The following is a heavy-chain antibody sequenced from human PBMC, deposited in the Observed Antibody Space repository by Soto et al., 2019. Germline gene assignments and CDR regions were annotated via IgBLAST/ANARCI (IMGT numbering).Heavy chain of an antibody. CDR3: ARGGWNDVDYYYYGMDV. CDR1: GGSISSGDYS. D-gene: IGHD1-1*01. J-gene: IGHJ6*02. V-gene: IGHV4-30-4*01. Sequence: SETLSLTCPVSGGSISSGDYSWSWIRQPPGKGLEWIGYIYYSGSTYYNPSLKSRVTIAVDTSKNQFSLKLSSVTAADTAVYYCARGGWNDVDYYYYGMDVWGQGTTVTVSS. CDR2: IYYSGST.